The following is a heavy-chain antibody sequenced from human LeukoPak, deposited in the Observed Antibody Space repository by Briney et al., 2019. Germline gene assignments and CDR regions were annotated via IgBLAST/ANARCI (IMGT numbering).Heavy chain of an antibody. Sequence: SETLSLTCTVSGGSISSSSYYWGWIRQPPGKGLEWIGSIYYSGSTYYNPSLKSRVTISVDTSKNQFSLKLSSVTAADTAVYYCAEHSGSYRFDYWGQGTLVTVSS. CDR3: AEHSGSYRFDY. CDR2: IYYSGST. CDR1: GGSISSSSYY. J-gene: IGHJ4*02. V-gene: IGHV4-39*01. D-gene: IGHD1-26*01.